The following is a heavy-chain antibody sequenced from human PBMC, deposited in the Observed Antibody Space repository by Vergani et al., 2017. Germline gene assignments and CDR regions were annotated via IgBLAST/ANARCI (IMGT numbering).Heavy chain of an antibody. Sequence: QVQLVQSGAEVKKPGASVKVSCKASGYTFTSYYMHWVRQPPGQGLAWMGIINPSGGSTSYAQKFQGRVTMTRDTSTSTVYMELSSLRSEDTAVYYCARDDYGDYEGSYNYYGMDVWGQGTTVTVS. CDR3: ARDDYGDYEGSYNYYGMDV. V-gene: IGHV1-46*01. CDR2: INPSGGST. CDR1: GYTFTSYY. D-gene: IGHD4-17*01. J-gene: IGHJ6*02.